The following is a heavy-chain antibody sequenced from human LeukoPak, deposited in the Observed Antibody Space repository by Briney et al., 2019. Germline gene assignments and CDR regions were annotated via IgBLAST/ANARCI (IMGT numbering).Heavy chain of an antibody. J-gene: IGHJ4*02. D-gene: IGHD6-19*01. V-gene: IGHV5-51*01. Sequence: GESLKISCKASGYSFTSYWIGWVRQMPGKGLEWMGIIYPGDSGTRYSPSFQGQVTLSADKSITTAYLQWSSLQASDSAIYYCARRHGSGWYYFDYWGQGTLVTVSS. CDR1: GYSFTSYW. CDR2: IYPGDSGT. CDR3: ARRHGSGWYYFDY.